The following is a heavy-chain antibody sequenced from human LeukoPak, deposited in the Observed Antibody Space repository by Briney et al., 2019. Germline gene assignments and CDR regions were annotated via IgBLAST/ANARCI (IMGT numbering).Heavy chain of an antibody. Sequence: PGGSLRLSCVTSTFTFSRHAMHWVRQAPGKGLEWVAGISYDGSNKYYADSVKGRFTISRDNSKNTLYLQMNSLRAEDTAVYYCAKDLNSFCSGGSCYYDYWGQGTLVTVSS. CDR3: AKDLNSFCSGGSCYYDY. V-gene: IGHV3-30*04. D-gene: IGHD2-15*01. CDR1: TFTFSRHA. CDR2: ISYDGSNK. J-gene: IGHJ4*02.